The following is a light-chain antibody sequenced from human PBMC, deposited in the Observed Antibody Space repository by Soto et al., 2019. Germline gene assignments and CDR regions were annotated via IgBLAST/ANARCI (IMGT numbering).Light chain of an antibody. J-gene: IGLJ1*01. CDR1: SSNIGNNY. CDR3: ATWDSSLSAAG. CDR2: DND. Sequence: QSVLTQPPSVSATPGQKVTISCSGSSSNIGNNYVSWYRHLPGTAPKLLIYDNDKRPSGIPDRFSGSKSGTSATLGITGLQTGDEADYYCATWDSSLSAAGLGPGTKLTVL. V-gene: IGLV1-51*01.